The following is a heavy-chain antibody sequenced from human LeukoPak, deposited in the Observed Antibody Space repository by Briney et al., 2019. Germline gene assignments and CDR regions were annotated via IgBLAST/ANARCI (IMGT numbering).Heavy chain of an antibody. J-gene: IGHJ4*02. CDR1: GFTFNNYG. CDR2: ISNDGGGR. Sequence: GGSLRLSCAASGFTFNNYGLIWFRQAPGKGLEWVSAISNDGGGRTYADFVKGRFTISRDNSKNTLYLQMDSLGADDTALYYCAKGSSGYFFDLWGQGTLVTVSS. D-gene: IGHD3-22*01. V-gene: IGHV3-23*01. CDR3: AKGSSGYFFDL.